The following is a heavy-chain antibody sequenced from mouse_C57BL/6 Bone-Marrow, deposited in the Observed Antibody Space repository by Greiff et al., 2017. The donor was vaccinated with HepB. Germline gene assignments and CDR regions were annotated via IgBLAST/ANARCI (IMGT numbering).Heavy chain of an antibody. D-gene: IGHD2-12*01. CDR3: ALLYQQGYYFDY. CDR2: INPSNGGT. V-gene: IGHV1-53*01. CDR1: GYTFTSYW. J-gene: IGHJ2*01. Sequence: QVQLQQSGTELVKPGASVKLSCKASGYTFTSYWMHWVKQRPGQGLEWIGNINPSNGGTNYNEKFKSKATLTVDKSSSTAYMQRSSLTSEDSAVYYCALLYQQGYYFDYWGQGTTLTVSS.